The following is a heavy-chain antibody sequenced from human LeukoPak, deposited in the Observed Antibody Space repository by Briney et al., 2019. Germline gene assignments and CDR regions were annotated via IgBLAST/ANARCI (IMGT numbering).Heavy chain of an antibody. Sequence: ASVKVSCKASGYTFTSYGISWVRQAPGQGLEGMGWISAYNGNTNYAQKLQGRVTMTTDTSTSTAYMELRSLRSDDTAVYYCARDEGYSGSYYYFDYWGQGTLVTVSS. CDR3: ARDEGYSGSYYYFDY. CDR1: GYTFTSYG. CDR2: ISAYNGNT. J-gene: IGHJ4*02. V-gene: IGHV1-18*01. D-gene: IGHD1-26*01.